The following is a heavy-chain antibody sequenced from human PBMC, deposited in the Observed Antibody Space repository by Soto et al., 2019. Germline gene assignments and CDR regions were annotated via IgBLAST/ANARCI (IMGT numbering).Heavy chain of an antibody. CDR3: ARSGYSFGSYWYFDR. D-gene: IGHD5-18*01. CDR1: GGSISSGGYS. CDR2: IYHGGST. J-gene: IGHJ2*01. V-gene: IGHV4-30-2*01. Sequence: QPQLLESGSGLVKPSQTLSLTCVYSGGSISSGGYSWSWIRQPPGKGLEWSGYIYHGGSTSYNPSLKRRGSISGDRSKNQYSRRLPSVTAADTAVYYCARSGYSFGSYWYFDRWGRGTL.